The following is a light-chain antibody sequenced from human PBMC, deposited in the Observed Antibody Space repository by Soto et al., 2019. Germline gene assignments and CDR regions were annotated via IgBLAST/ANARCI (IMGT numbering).Light chain of an antibody. V-gene: IGKV3-20*01. CDR2: CSS. CDR1: QSVSSSY. J-gene: IGKJ1*01. CDR3: QHYGRSPRT. Sequence: ESVLTQSAGTLSLSRGERATLSCRGRQSVSSSYLSWYQQKPGQAPRLLIDCSSAMATGIPDRFSGSGSETEFILTISRLEPEDFPVYYCQHYGRSPRTCGPGTKVDIK.